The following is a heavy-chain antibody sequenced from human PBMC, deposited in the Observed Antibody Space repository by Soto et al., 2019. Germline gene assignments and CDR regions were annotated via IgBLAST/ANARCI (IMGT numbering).Heavy chain of an antibody. CDR1: GYTFTSYG. CDR2: ISAYNGNT. D-gene: IGHD2-15*01. CDR3: ATLPAAEDN. V-gene: IGHV1-18*01. Sequence: GASVKVSCKASGYTFTSYGISWVRQAPGQGLEWMGWISAYNGNTNYAQKLQGRVTMTTDKSTSTAYMVLRSLRCEDPAVYYCATLPAAEDNGGQETLVTASS. J-gene: IGHJ4*02.